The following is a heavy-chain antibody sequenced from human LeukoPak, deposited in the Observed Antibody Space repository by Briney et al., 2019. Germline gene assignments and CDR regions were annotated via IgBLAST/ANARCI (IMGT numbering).Heavy chain of an antibody. J-gene: IGHJ4*02. CDR3: AKEVDCPSDCLFFHS. CDR2: INRRGHT. Sequence: GSLRLSCAASGFTFDRFTIHWVRQTPGKGLEWVSLINRRGHTFYADSVKGRFTISRDNSRNSVFLQMNSLRTEDTALYHCAKEVDCPSDCLFFHSWGQGTLVTVSS. V-gene: IGHV3-43*01. CDR1: GFTFDRFT. D-gene: IGHD2-21*02.